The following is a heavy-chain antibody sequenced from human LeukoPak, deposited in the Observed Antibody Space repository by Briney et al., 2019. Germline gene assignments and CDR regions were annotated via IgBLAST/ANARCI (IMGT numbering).Heavy chain of an antibody. CDR3: VTSKGAGYFDY. J-gene: IGHJ4*02. D-gene: IGHD6-19*01. V-gene: IGHV3-30*02. Sequence: GGSLRLSCTASGFTFSTYGMHWVRQAPGKGLEWVSVIRNNGDNKYYADSVRGRFTISRDNSKNTLYLQMNTLRTDDTAVYYCVTSKGAGYFDYWGQGTLVTVSS. CDR1: GFTFSTYG. CDR2: IRNNGDNK.